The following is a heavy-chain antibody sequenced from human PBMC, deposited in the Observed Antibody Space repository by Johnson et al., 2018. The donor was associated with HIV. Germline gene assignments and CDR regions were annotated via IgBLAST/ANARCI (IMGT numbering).Heavy chain of an antibody. CDR1: GFTFSSYA. D-gene: IGHD3-22*01. CDR3: ARDGPYYDSSGYYYGTVFYAFDI. J-gene: IGHJ3*02. CDR2: ISYDGSNK. Sequence: QMQLVESGGGVLQPGGSLRLSFAASGFTFSSYAMHWVRQAPGKGLEWVAVISYDGSNKYYADSVKGRFIISRDTSKNTLYLQMNSLRAEDTAVYYCARDGPYYDSSGYYYGTVFYAFDIWGQGTMVTVSS. V-gene: IGHV3-30*04.